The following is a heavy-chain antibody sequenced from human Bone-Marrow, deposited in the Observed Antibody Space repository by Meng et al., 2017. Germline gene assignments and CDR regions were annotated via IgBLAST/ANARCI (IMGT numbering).Heavy chain of an antibody. V-gene: IGHV4-34*01. D-gene: IGHD3-22*01. J-gene: IGHJ3*02. Sequence: ADPLSPPCAVQVWPSSGYHWTWFPQPPGKGLGWIVEINRSGSTNCNPSLKSPVTISVDTSKNQFSLKPSSVTAADTAVYYCASSRSHYYSDSSGYYRLKAFDIWGKGTMVTVSS. CDR3: ASSRSHYYSDSSGYYRLKAFDI. CDR2: INRSGST. CDR1: VWPSSGYH.